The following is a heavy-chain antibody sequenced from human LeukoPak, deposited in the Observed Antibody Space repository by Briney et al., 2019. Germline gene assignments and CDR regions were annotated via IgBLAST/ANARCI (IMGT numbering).Heavy chain of an antibody. D-gene: IGHD6-13*01. CDR1: GGSFSGYY. CDR2: ISHSGST. CDR3: ARQGSSSWFDY. J-gene: IGHJ4*02. Sequence: SETLSLTCAVYGGSFSGYYWSWIRQPPGKGLEWIGEISHSGSTNYNPSLKSRVTISVDTSKNQFSLKLSSVTAADTAVYYCARQGSSSWFDYWGQGTLVTVSS. V-gene: IGHV4-34*01.